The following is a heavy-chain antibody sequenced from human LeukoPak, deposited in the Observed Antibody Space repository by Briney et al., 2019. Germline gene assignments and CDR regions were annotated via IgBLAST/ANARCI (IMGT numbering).Heavy chain of an antibody. CDR3: ARVSKGGYCSGGSCYNWFDP. CDR2: INSDGSST. V-gene: IGHV3-74*01. D-gene: IGHD2-15*01. CDR1: GFTFSSYW. Sequence: GGSLRLSCAASGFTFSSYWMHWVRQAPGKGLVWVSRINSDGSSTSYADSVKGRFTISRDNAKSTLYLQMNSLRAEDTAVYYCARVSKGGYCSGGSCYNWFDPWGQGTLVTVSS. J-gene: IGHJ5*02.